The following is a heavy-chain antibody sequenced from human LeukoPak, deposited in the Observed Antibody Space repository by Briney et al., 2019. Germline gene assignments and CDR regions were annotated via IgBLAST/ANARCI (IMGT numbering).Heavy chain of an antibody. J-gene: IGHJ4*02. CDR3: ARFAVHRRLTVAGQFGLDY. V-gene: IGHV1-46*01. CDR1: VYIFTSYN. Sequence: ASVKVSCKASVYIFTSYNMYWVRQAPGQGLEWMGIINPSGGTTNYAQKFKGRVTMTRDTSTSTVYMELSSLRSEDTAVYYCARFAVHRRLTVAGQFGLDYWGQGTLVTVSS. CDR2: INPSGGTT. D-gene: IGHD6-19*01.